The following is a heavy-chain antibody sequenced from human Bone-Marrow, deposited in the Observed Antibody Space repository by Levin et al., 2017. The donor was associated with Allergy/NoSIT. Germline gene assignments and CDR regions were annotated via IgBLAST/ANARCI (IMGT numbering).Heavy chain of an antibody. J-gene: IGHJ6*02. CDR2: INTEGTYT. D-gene: IGHD3-22*01. CDR1: GFKFDTYW. V-gene: IGHV3-74*03. Sequence: GGSLRLSCAASGFKFDTYWMHWVRQAPGKGLVWVSRINTEGTYTTYADSVKGRFTISRDNAKNTLYLQMSSLRAEDTAAYYCARGSDSSGNHPVDLWGQGTTVTVSS. CDR3: ARGSDSSGNHPVDL.